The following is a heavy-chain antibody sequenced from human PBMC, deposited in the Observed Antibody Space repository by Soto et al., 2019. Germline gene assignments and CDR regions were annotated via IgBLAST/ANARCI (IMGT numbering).Heavy chain of an antibody. D-gene: IGHD5-12*01. J-gene: IGHJ4*02. Sequence: PGGSLRLSCAASGFTFTNYEMNRVRQAPGKGLEWISYISSSGKTISYADSVKGRFTISRDNAKNSLYLQMNSLRAEDTAVYYCARDPEKYSGSDLGIDYWGQGTLVTVSS. V-gene: IGHV3-48*03. CDR3: ARDPEKYSGSDLGIDY. CDR1: GFTFTNYE. CDR2: ISSSGKTI.